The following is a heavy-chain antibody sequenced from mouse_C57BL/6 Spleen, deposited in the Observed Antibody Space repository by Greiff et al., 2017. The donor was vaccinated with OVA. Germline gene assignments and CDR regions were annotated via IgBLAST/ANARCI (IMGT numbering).Heavy chain of an antibody. J-gene: IGHJ2*01. Sequence: VMLVESGPGLVQPSQSLSITCTVSGFSFTSYGVHWVRQSPGKGLEWLGVIWSGGSTDYNAAFISRLSISKDNSKSQVFFKMNSLQADDTAIYYCARNEGDSSGPYYFDYWGQGTTLTVSS. D-gene: IGHD3-2*02. CDR3: ARNEGDSSGPYYFDY. CDR2: IWSGGST. CDR1: GFSFTSYG. V-gene: IGHV2-2*01.